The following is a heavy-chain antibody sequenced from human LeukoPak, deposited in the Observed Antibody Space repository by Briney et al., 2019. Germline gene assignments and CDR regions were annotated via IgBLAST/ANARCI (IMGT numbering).Heavy chain of an antibody. CDR1: GYTFDTHH. D-gene: IGHD6-13*01. V-gene: IGHV3-23*01. CDR2: ITGSGGTT. J-gene: IGHJ4*02. Sequence: GGSLRLSCAASGYTFDTHHMSWVRQAPGKGLEWLSDITGSGGTTHYSDSVTGRFTISRDNSKNTLYLQMDSLRVEDTAVYYCARDQALQLVGDSWGQGTLVSVSS. CDR3: ARDQALQLVGDS.